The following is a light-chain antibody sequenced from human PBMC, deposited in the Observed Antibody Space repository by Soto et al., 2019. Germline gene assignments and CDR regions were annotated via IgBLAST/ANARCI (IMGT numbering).Light chain of an antibody. CDR3: SSYTISTTWV. CDR2: EVS. Sequence: QSALTQPASVSGSPGQSITISCSGTSSDIGSSNSVSWYQQHPGKVPKLIIYEVSNRPSGVSHRFSAPKSGNTASLTISGLQAEDEADYYCSSYTISTTWVFGGRTKLTVL. CDR1: SSDIGSSNS. V-gene: IGLV2-14*03. J-gene: IGLJ3*02.